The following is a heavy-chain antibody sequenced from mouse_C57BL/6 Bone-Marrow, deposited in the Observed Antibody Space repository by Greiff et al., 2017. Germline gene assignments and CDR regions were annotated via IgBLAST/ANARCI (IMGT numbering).Heavy chain of an antibody. CDR3: ASPIYYYGSSYAMDY. J-gene: IGHJ4*01. V-gene: IGHV2-9-1*01. CDR2: IWTGGGT. D-gene: IGHD1-1*01. Sequence: VQRVESGPGLVAPSQSLSITCTVSGFSLTSYAISWVRQPPGKGLEWLGVIWTGGGTNYNSALKSRLSISKDNSKSQVFLKMNSLQTDDTARYYCASPIYYYGSSYAMDYWGQGTSVTASS. CDR1: GFSLTSYA.